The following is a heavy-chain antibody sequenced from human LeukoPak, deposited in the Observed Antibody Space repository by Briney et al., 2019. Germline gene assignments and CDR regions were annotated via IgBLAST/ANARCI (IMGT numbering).Heavy chain of an antibody. J-gene: IGHJ4*02. CDR2: IYYSGST. CDR3: ASPRLRSDY. Sequence: SETLSLTCTVSGGSISSSSYYWGWIRRSPGKGLEWIGSIYYSGSTYNNPSLKSRVTISVDTSKNQFSLKLSSVTAADTAVYYCASPRLRSDYWGQGTLVTVSS. D-gene: IGHD4-17*01. CDR1: GGSISSSSYY. V-gene: IGHV4-39*07.